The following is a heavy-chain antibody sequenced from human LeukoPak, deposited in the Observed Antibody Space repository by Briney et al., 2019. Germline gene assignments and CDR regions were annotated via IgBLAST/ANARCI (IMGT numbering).Heavy chain of an antibody. CDR1: GFPFSASP. CDR3: ARGSGNSRSWYIVRDGMDG. D-gene: IGHD6-13*01. J-gene: IGHJ6*02. Sequence: PGRSLRLSCAASGFPFSASPMHWVRQAPGKGLEWVAIISYDGSSKYYADSVKGRFTISRDSSKNTLYLQMNSLRDEDTAVYYCARGSGNSRSWYIVRDGMDGWGQGTTVTVS. V-gene: IGHV3-30-3*01. CDR2: ISYDGSSK.